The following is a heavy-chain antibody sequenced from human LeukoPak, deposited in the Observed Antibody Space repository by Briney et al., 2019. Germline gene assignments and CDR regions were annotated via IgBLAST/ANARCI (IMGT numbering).Heavy chain of an antibody. CDR2: INHSGST. CDR3: ARGLGFLGSYYFDY. CDR1: GGSFSGYY. D-gene: IGHD3-3*01. Sequence: PSETLSLTCAVYGGSFSGYYWSWIRQPPGKGLEWIGEINHSGSTNYNPSLKRRVTISVATSKNQFSLKLSSVTAADTAVYYCARGLGFLGSYYFDYWGQGTLVTVSS. J-gene: IGHJ4*02. V-gene: IGHV4-34*01.